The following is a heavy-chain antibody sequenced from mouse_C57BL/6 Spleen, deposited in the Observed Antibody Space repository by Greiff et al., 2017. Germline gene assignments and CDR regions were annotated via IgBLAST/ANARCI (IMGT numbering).Heavy chain of an antibody. Sequence: EVKLMESGPGLVKPSQSLSLTCSVTGYSITSGYYWNWIRQFPGNKLEWMGYISYDGSNNYNPSLKNRISITRDTSKNQFFLKLNSVTTEDAATYYCARVRLGYWYFDVWGTGTTVTVSS. V-gene: IGHV3-6*01. CDR1: GYSITSGYY. CDR3: ARVRLGYWYFDV. CDR2: ISYDGSN. D-gene: IGHD4-1*01. J-gene: IGHJ1*03.